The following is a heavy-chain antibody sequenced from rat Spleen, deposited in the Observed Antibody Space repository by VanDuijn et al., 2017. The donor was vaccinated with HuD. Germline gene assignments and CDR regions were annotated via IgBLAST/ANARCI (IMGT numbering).Heavy chain of an antibody. CDR1: GFSLTSYH. CDR3: ARDWYFDF. J-gene: IGHJ1*01. Sequence: QVQLKESGPGLVKPSETLSLTCTVSGFSLTSYHVSWVRQPPGKGLEWMGVIWGDGSTAYNSALKSRLSISRDTSKSQVFLKMSSLKTEDTATYYCARDWYFDFWGPGTMVTVSS. V-gene: IGHV2-32*01. CDR2: IWGDGST.